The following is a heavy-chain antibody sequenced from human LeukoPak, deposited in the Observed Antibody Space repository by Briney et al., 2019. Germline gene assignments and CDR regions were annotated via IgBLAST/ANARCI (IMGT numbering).Heavy chain of an antibody. D-gene: IGHD4-17*01. CDR1: GGTFSSYA. CDR2: IIPIFGTA. Sequence: AASVKVSCKASGGTFSSYAISWVRQAPGQGLEWMGGIIPIFGTANYAQKFQGRVTITTDESTSTAYMELSSLRSEDTAVYYCARNIYGDYPSPYYYYMDVWGKGTTVPVSS. CDR3: ARNIYGDYPSPYYYYMDV. J-gene: IGHJ6*03. V-gene: IGHV1-69*05.